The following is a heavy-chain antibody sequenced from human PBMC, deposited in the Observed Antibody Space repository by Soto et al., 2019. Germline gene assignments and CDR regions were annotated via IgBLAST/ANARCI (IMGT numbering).Heavy chain of an antibody. CDR2: TYPGDSGT. CDR3: ACHSDILTGYFPDY. CDR1: GYNFTNYW. V-gene: IGHV5-51*01. J-gene: IGHJ4*02. D-gene: IGHD3-9*01. Sequence: PGESLKISCKGSGYNFTNYWIGWVRQMPGKGLEWLGITYPGDSGTRYSPSFQGQVTISADKSISTAYLQWSSLKASDTAMYYCACHSDILTGYFPDYWRQATLVNVSS.